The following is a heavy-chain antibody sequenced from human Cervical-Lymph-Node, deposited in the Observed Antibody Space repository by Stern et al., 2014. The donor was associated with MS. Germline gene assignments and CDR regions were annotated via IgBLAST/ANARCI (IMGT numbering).Heavy chain of an antibody. Sequence: EVQLVESGGGLVEPGGSLRLSCAASGFNFRTFTMSWVRQAPGKGLECVSSISSSNSYTYYADSVKGRFTISRDNAKTSLYLQMDSLRAEDTAVYYCVRDRGLAMVTSYFDYWGQGILVTVSS. J-gene: IGHJ4*02. CDR1: GFNFRTFT. V-gene: IGHV3-21*01. D-gene: IGHD2-21*02. CDR2: ISSSNSYT. CDR3: VRDRGLAMVTSYFDY.